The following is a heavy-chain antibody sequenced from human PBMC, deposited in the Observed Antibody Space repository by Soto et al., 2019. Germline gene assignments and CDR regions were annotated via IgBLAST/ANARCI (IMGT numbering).Heavy chain of an antibody. J-gene: IGHJ4*02. D-gene: IGHD5-12*01. Sequence: SETLSLTCSVSGDSISSSSYFWGWIRQPPGKGLEWIGSIYYGGSTYYNPSVKSRVTISVDTSKNQFSLKLSSVTAADTAVYYCARLRWLQFKYFDYWGQGTLVTVSS. CDR1: GDSISSSSYF. CDR3: ARLRWLQFKYFDY. CDR2: IYYGGST. V-gene: IGHV4-39*01.